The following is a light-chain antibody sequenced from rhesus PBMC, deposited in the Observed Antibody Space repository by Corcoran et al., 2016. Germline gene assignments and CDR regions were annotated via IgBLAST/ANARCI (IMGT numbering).Light chain of an antibody. Sequence: DIVMTQTPLSLPVTLGEPSSISCSSSQSLLMSNGYNYLNWYLQKPGQSPQRLIYYGSNRASRFPDRFGGSGSGTDFTLKNSRMEAEDVGVYYCMQALQTPLTFGGGTKVEIK. CDR2: YGS. J-gene: IGKJ4*01. CDR1: QSLLMSNGYNY. V-gene: IGKV2-60*01. CDR3: MQALQTPLT.